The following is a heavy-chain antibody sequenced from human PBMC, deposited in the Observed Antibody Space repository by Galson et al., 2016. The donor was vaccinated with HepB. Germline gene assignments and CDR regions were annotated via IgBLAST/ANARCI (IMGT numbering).Heavy chain of an antibody. CDR3: ARDAGSLTRVYYGMDD. Sequence: SVKVSCKVSGGPFSSYGISWVRQAPGQGLEWMGGIIPLLRMTNYAQKFQGRVTFTADESTSTAYVELGSLRPEETAVYYCARDAGSLTRVYYGMDDWGQGTTVTVS. D-gene: IGHD1-1*01. CDR1: GGPFSSYG. J-gene: IGHJ6*02. CDR2: IIPLLRMT. V-gene: IGHV1-69*10.